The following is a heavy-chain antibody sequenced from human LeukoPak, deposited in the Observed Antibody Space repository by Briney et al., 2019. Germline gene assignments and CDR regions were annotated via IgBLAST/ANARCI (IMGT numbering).Heavy chain of an antibody. Sequence: SETLSLTCAVYGGSFSGYYWSWIRQPPGKGLEWIGEINHSGSTNYNPSLKSRVTISVDTSKNQFSLKLSSVTAADTAVYYCARAGYYYHYMDVWGKGTTVTVSS. CDR2: INHSGST. V-gene: IGHV4-34*01. CDR1: GGSFSGYY. CDR3: ARAGYYYHYMDV. J-gene: IGHJ6*03.